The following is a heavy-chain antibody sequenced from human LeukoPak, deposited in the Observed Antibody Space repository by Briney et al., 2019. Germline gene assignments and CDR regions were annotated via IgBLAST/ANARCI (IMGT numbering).Heavy chain of an antibody. D-gene: IGHD3-22*01. V-gene: IGHV4-4*02. J-gene: IGHJ5*02. Sequence: NTSGTLSLTCAVSGGSISSSHWWSWVRQPPGQGLEWIGEIYHSGSTNYNPSLKSRVTISVDTSKNQFSLKLSSVTAADTAVYYCARGYEKWLPFVYNWFDPWGQGTLVTVSS. CDR3: ARGYEKWLPFVYNWFDP. CDR2: IYHSGST. CDR1: GGSISSSHW.